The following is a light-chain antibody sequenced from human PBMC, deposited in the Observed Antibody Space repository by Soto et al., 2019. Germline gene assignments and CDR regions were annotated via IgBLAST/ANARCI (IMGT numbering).Light chain of an antibody. J-gene: IGLJ1*01. CDR1: SSNIGSNT. V-gene: IGLV1-44*01. CDR2: SNN. Sequence: QSVLTQPPSASGTPGQRVTISCSGSSSNIGSNTVNWYQQLPGTAPKLLIYSNNQRPSGAPVRFSGSKSGTSASLAISGLQSEDEADYYCLSYGGSNNYVFGTGTKVTVL. CDR3: LSYGGSNNYV.